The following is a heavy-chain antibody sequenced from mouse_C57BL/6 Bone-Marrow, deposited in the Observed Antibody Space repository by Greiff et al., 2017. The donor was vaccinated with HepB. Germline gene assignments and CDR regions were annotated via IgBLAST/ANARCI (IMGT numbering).Heavy chain of an antibody. Sequence: EVKVVESGPELVKPGASVKIPCKASGYTFTDYNMDWVKQSHGKSLEWIGDINPNNGGTIYNQKFKGKATLTVDKSSSTAYMELRSLTSEDTAVYYCARDDYGSSHWYFDVWGTGTTVTVSS. CDR1: GYTFTDYN. D-gene: IGHD1-1*01. V-gene: IGHV1-18*01. J-gene: IGHJ1*03. CDR2: INPNNGGT. CDR3: ARDDYGSSHWYFDV.